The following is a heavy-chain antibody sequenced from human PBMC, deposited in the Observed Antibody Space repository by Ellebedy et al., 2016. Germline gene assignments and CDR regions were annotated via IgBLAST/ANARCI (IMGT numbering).Heavy chain of an antibody. D-gene: IGHD3-22*01. CDR1: GGSISSYY. J-gene: IGHJ4*02. Sequence: SETLSLXXTVSGGSISSYYWSWIRQPAGKGLEWIGRIYTSGSTNYNPSLKSRVTMSVDTSKNQFSLKLSSVTAADTAVYYCASGTYYYDSSGYLINYWGQGTLVTVSS. V-gene: IGHV4-4*07. CDR2: IYTSGST. CDR3: ASGTYYYDSSGYLINY.